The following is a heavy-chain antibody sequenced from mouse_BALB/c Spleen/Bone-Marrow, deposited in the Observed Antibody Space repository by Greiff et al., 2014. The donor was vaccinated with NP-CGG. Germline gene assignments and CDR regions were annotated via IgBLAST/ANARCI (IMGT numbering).Heavy chain of an antibody. CDR1: GFNIKDTY. CDR2: IDPANGNT. Sequence: VQLQQPGAELVKPGASVKLSCTASGFNIKDTYMHWVKQRPEQGLEWIGRIDPANGNTKYDPKFQGKATITADTSSNTAYLQLSSLTSEDTAVYYCATYYYGSSWGCAYWGQGTLVTVSA. J-gene: IGHJ3*01. CDR3: ATYYYGSSWGCAY. V-gene: IGHV14-3*02. D-gene: IGHD1-1*01.